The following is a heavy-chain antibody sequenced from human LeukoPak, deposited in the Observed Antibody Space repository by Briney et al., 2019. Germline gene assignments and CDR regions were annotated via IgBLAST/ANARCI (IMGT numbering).Heavy chain of an antibody. CDR2: IYPGDSDT. Sequence: GESLKISCNGSGYSFTSYWIGWVRQMPGQGLEWMGIIYPGDSDTRYSPSFQGQVTISADKPISTAYLQWRSLKASDSAMYYCARRIAGSGVDYWGQGTLVTVSS. D-gene: IGHD6-13*01. CDR3: ARRIAGSGVDY. V-gene: IGHV5-51*01. J-gene: IGHJ4*02. CDR1: GYSFTSYW.